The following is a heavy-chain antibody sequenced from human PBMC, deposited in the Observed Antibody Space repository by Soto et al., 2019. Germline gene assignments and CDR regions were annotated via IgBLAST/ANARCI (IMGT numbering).Heavy chain of an antibody. V-gene: IGHV4-59*01. CDR1: GGSIRSYY. CDR2: IYYSGST. D-gene: IGHD6-19*01. CDR3: AKYSSGFLHAQYNWFDP. Sequence: SETLSLTCTVSGGSIRSYYWSWIRQPPGKGLEWIGYIYYSGSTNYNPSLKSRVTISVDTSKNQFSLKLSSVTAADTAVYYCAKYSSGFLHAQYNWFDPWGQGTLVTVSS. J-gene: IGHJ5*02.